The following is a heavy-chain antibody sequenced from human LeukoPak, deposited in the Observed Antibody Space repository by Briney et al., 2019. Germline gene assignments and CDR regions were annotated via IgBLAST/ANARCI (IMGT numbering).Heavy chain of an antibody. V-gene: IGHV4-34*01. CDR2: FNHSGST. D-gene: IGHD1-26*01. CDR3: ASRGLWELRSGWFDP. J-gene: IGHJ5*02. Sequence: KSSETLSLTCAVYGGSFSGYYWSWIRQPPGKGLEWIGEFNHSGSTNYNPSLKSRVTISVDTSKNQFSLKLSSVTAADTAVYYCASRGLWELRSGWFDPWGQGTLVTVSS. CDR1: GGSFSGYY.